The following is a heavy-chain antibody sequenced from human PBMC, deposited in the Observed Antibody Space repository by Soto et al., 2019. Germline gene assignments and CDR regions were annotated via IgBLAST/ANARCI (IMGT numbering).Heavy chain of an antibody. CDR2: IWYDGSNK. Sequence: QVQLVESGGGVVQPGRSLRLSCAASGFTFSSYGMHWVRQAPGKGLEWVAVIWYDGSNKYYADSVKGRFTISRDNSKNTLYLQMNSLRAEDTAVYYCARDELGGSGCFDYWGQGTLVTVSS. V-gene: IGHV3-33*01. J-gene: IGHJ4*02. D-gene: IGHD3-22*01. CDR3: ARDELGGSGCFDY. CDR1: GFTFSSYG.